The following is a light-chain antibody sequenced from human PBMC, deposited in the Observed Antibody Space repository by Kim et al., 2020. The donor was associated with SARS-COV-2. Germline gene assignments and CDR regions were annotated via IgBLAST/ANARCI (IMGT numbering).Light chain of an antibody. V-gene: IGLV4-69*01. J-gene: IGLJ3*02. CDR2: LNSDGSH. CDR1: SGHSSYA. CDR3: QTWDTGIEV. Sequence: ASVKLTCILSSGHSSYAIAWHQQQPEKGPRYLMKLNSDGSHSKGDGIPDRFSGSSSGAERYLTISSLQSEDEADYYCQTWDTGIEVFGGGTKLTVL.